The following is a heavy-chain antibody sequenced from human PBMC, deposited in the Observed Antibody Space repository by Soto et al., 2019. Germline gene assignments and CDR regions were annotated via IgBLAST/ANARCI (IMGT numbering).Heavy chain of an antibody. J-gene: IGHJ4*02. Sequence: QVQLVQSGAAVKKPGASVKVSCKASGYTFNSYDINWVRQAPGQGLEWMGWMNPNSGNTGFPQKVQGRLTMTRNTSITTAYMELTSLRSEDTAVYYCAISTYAISCYVGFDLWGQGTLVTVSS. V-gene: IGHV1-8*01. CDR2: MNPNSGNT. CDR3: AISTYAISCYVGFDL. D-gene: IGHD6-13*01. CDR1: GYTFNSYD.